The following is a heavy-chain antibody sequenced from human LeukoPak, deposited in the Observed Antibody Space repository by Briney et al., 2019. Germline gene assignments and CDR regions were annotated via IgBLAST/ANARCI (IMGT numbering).Heavy chain of an antibody. D-gene: IGHD4-23*01. V-gene: IGHV4-61*01. CDR3: ARGSNSVAY. J-gene: IGHJ4*02. Sequence: PSETLSLTCTVSGGSVSSNIYYWNWIRQPPGKGLEWIGYIYYSGSTNYNPSLKSRVTISVDTSKNQFSLKLTSLTAADTAVYYCARGSNSVAYWGQGTLVTVSS. CDR1: GGSVSSNIYY. CDR2: IYYSGST.